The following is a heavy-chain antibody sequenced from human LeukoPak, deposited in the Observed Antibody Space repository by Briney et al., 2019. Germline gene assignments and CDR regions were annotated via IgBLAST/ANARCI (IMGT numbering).Heavy chain of an antibody. V-gene: IGHV3-30*02. D-gene: IGHD2-15*01. Sequence: PGGSLRLSCAASGFSFSSYVMNWVRQAPGKGLEWVAFIRYDGSNKYYADSVKGRFTISRDDSKNTLYLQMNSLRAEDTAVYYCAKDHRYCSGGSCYGADYWGQGTLVTVSS. J-gene: IGHJ4*02. CDR1: GFSFSSYV. CDR3: AKDHRYCSGGSCYGADY. CDR2: IRYDGSNK.